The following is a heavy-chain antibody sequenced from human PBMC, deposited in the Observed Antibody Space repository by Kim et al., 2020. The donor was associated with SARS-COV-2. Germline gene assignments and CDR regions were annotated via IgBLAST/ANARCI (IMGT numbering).Heavy chain of an antibody. Sequence: ASVKVSCKASGYTFTGYYMHWVRQAPGQGLEWMGWINPNSGDTNYAQKFQGRVTMTRDTSISTAYMELSRLRSDDTAVYYCARLFDSGSYCFDYWGQGTLVTVSS. D-gene: IGHD1-26*01. J-gene: IGHJ4*02. CDR3: ARLFDSGSYCFDY. CDR1: GYTFTGYY. V-gene: IGHV1-2*02. CDR2: INPNSGDT.